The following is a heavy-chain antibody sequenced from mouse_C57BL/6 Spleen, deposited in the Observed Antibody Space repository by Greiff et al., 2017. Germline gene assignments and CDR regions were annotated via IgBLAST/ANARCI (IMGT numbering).Heavy chain of an antibody. CDR1: GYTFTDYY. CDR2: INPNNGGT. Sequence: EVQLQQSGPELVKPGASVKISCKASGYTFTDYYMNWVKQSHGKSLEWIGDINPNNGGTSYNQKFKGKATLTVDKSSSTAYMELRSLTSEDSAVYYCARGGTTVVPNSFDDWGQGTTRTVSS. D-gene: IGHD1-1*01. V-gene: IGHV1-26*01. CDR3: ARGGTTVVPNSFDD. J-gene: IGHJ2*01.